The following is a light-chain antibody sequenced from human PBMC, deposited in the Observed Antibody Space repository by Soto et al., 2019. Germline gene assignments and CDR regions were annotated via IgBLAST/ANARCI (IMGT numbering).Light chain of an antibody. CDR2: EVS. CDR3: SSYTSSSTRV. CDR1: SSDVGAYDY. Sequence: QSVLTQPASVSGSPGQSITISCTGTSSDVGAYDYVSWYQQHPDKAHKLKIYEVSNRPSGVTNRLTGTKSVNTATLTISGFQADDEADYYCSSYTSSSTRVFGTGTRSPS. V-gene: IGLV2-14*03. J-gene: IGLJ1*01.